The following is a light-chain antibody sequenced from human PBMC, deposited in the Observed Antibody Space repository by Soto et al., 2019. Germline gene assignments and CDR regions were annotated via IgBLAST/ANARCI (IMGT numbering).Light chain of an antibody. V-gene: IGLV2-8*01. CDR3: SSSAGSNNFTNV. Sequence: QSALTQPPSASGSPGQSFTIPCTGTRSDVVANDFVSWYQQHPGKAPTLMIYEINKRPSGVPDRFSGSNSGNTASLTVSRLQAEDEADYYCSSSAGSNNFTNVFGTGTKLTVL. CDR2: EIN. J-gene: IGLJ1*01. CDR1: RSDVVANDF.